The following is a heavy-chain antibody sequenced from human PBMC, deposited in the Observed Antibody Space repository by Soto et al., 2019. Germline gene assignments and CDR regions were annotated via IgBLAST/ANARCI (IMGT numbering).Heavy chain of an antibody. CDR2: IYSGGST. J-gene: IGHJ3*02. CDR3: ARVCSGGSCYYDAFDI. V-gene: IGHV3-53*04. CDR1: GFTVSSNY. D-gene: IGHD2-15*01. Sequence: GGSLRLSCAASGFTVSSNYMSWVRQAPGKGLEWVSVIYSGGSTYYADSVKGRFTISRHNSKNTLYLQMNSLRAEDTAVYYCARVCSGGSCYYDAFDIWGQGTMVTVSS.